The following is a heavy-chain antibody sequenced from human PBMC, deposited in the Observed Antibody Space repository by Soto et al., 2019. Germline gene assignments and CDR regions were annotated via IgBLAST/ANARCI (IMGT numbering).Heavy chain of an antibody. CDR2: ISSSSSTI. V-gene: IGHV3-48*01. Sequence: EVQLVESGGGLVQPGGSLRLSCAASGFTFSSYSMNWVRQAPGKGLEWVSYISSSSSTIYYADSVKGRFTISRDNAKNSLYLQMNSLRAEDTAVYYCASAPSYGYIPLYYFDYWGQGTLVTVSS. J-gene: IGHJ4*02. CDR1: GFTFSSYS. D-gene: IGHD5-18*01. CDR3: ASAPSYGYIPLYYFDY.